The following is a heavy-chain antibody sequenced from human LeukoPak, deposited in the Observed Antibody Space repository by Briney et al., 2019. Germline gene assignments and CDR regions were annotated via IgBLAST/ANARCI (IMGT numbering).Heavy chain of an antibody. Sequence: GGSLRLSCAPSGFTFSRYWMHCVRQAPGKGLVWVSLIKNDGSSTTYADSVKGRFTISRDNAKNTLFLQMNSLRVDDTAIYYCASALGGQGGHWGQGTLVTVSS. V-gene: IGHV3-74*03. D-gene: IGHD1-26*01. CDR1: GFTFSRYW. J-gene: IGHJ4*02. CDR2: IKNDGSST. CDR3: ASALGGQGGH.